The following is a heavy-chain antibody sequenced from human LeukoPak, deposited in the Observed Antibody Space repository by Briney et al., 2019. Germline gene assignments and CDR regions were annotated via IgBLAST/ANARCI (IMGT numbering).Heavy chain of an antibody. CDR1: GGSISSYY. CDR2: IYYSGST. D-gene: IGHD2-21*01. V-gene: IGHV4-59*01. Sequence: SGTLSLTCTVSGGSISSYYWSWIRQPPGKGLEWIGYIYYSGSTNYNPSLKSRVTISVDTSKNQFSLKLSSVTAADTAVYYCARDIPPDYWGQGTLVTVSS. CDR3: ARDIPPDY. J-gene: IGHJ4*02.